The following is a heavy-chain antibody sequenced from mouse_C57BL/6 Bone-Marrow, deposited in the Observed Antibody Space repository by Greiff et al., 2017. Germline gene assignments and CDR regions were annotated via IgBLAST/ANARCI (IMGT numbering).Heavy chain of an antibody. CDR3: TRFYYYGSSGLFAY. Sequence: VNVVESGAELVRPGASVTLSCKASGYTFTDYEMHWVKQTPVHGLEWLGAIDPETGGTAYNQKFKGKAILTADKSSSTAYMELRSLTSEDSAVYYCTRFYYYGSSGLFAYWGQGTLVTVSA. D-gene: IGHD1-1*01. CDR2: IDPETGGT. CDR1: GYTFTDYE. V-gene: IGHV1-15*01. J-gene: IGHJ3*01.